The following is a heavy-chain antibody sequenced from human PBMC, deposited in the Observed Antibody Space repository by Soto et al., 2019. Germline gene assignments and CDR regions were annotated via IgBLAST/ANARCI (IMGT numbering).Heavy chain of an antibody. Sequence: LRLSCAASGFTFSSYWMSWVRQAPGKGLEWVANIKEDGSEKYYVDSVKGRFTISRDNARNTLYLQMNSLRAEDTAVYYCARDLYQLPTMKYYYYGMDVWGQGTPVTVSS. J-gene: IGHJ6*02. D-gene: IGHD2-2*01. V-gene: IGHV3-7*03. CDR3: ARDLYQLPTMKYYYYGMDV. CDR1: GFTFSSYW. CDR2: IKEDGSEK.